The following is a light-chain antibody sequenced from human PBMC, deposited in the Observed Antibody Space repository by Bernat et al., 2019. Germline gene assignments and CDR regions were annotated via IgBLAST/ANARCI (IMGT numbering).Light chain of an antibody. Sequence: DIQMTQSPSTLSASVGDRVTITCRASQSIHSWLAWYQQKPGKAPKLLIYKASNLESGVPSRFSGSGSGTEFTLTISSLQPDDFATYYCQQYNSYRAFGQGTKVEIK. J-gene: IGKJ1*01. CDR2: KAS. CDR1: QSIHSW. CDR3: QQYNSYRA. V-gene: IGKV1-5*03.